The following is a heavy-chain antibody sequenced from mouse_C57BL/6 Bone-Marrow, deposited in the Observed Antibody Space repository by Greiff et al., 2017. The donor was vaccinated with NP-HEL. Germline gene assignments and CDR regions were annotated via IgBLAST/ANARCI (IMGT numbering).Heavy chain of an antibody. CDR3: ALNWSWFAY. Sequence: VQLKESGAELVRPGTSVKVSCKASGYAFTNYLIEWVKQRPGQGLEWIGVINPGSGGTNYNEKFKGKATLTADKSSSTAYMQLSSLTSEDSAVYFCALNWSWFAYWGQGTLVTVSA. CDR1: GYAFTNYL. J-gene: IGHJ3*01. CDR2: INPGSGGT. D-gene: IGHD4-1*01. V-gene: IGHV1-54*01.